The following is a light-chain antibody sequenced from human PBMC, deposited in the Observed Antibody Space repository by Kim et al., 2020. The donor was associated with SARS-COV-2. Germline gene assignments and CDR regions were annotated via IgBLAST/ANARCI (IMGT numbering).Light chain of an antibody. Sequence: FTLSSTGTSSYIGYDKYVSWYHQHQGKAPKLIIYAVGDRPSGVSSRFAGSKSGNTASLTISGLQAEDEANYYCSSYTRASTLYVIFGGGTQLTVL. J-gene: IGLJ2*01. CDR2: AVG. CDR3: SSYTRASTLYVI. V-gene: IGLV2-14*03. CDR1: SSYIGYDKY.